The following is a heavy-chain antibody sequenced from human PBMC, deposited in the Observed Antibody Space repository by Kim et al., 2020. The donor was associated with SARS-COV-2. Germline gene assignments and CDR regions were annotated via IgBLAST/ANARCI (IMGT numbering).Heavy chain of an antibody. CDR2: INHSGSS. CDR1: SGSFSDFQ. CDR3: AAGAPGH. V-gene: IGHV4-34*01. Sequence: SETLSLTCAVYSGSFSDFQWTWIRQTPGKGLEWIGQINHSGSSRYNPSLKSRVSMSVDTSKNQFSLRLSSVTAADTAIYYCAAGAPGHWGQGTLVTVSS. J-gene: IGHJ1*01.